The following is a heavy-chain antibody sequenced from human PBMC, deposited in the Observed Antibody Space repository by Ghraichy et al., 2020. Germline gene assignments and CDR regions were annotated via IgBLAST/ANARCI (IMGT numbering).Heavy chain of an antibody. D-gene: IGHD3-10*01. J-gene: IGHJ5*02. Sequence: SETLSLTCTVSGGSISSYYWSWIRQPPGKGLEWIGYIYYSGSTNYNPSLKSRVTISVDTSKNQFSLKLSSVTAADTAVYYCARGRILLWSSANWFDPWGQGTLVTVSS. CDR1: GGSISSYY. CDR2: IYYSGST. CDR3: ARGRILLWSSANWFDP. V-gene: IGHV4-59*01.